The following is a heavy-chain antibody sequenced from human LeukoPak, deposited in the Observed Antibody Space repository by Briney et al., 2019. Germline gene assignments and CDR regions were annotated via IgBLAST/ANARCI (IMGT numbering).Heavy chain of an antibody. D-gene: IGHD3-10*01. J-gene: IGHJ4*02. Sequence: GASVKVSCKASGYTFTSYGISWVRQAPGQGLEWMGGIIPIFGTANYAQKFQGRVTITADEFTSTAYMKLSSLRSEDTAVYYCAREGRREYYGSGSYYIDYWGQGTLVTVSS. CDR3: AREGRREYYGSGSYYIDY. CDR2: IIPIFGTA. V-gene: IGHV1-69*13. CDR1: GYTFTSYG.